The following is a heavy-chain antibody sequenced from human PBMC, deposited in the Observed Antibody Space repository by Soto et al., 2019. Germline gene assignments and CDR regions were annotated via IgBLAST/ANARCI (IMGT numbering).Heavy chain of an antibody. CDR2: IWYDGSNK. Sequence: GGSLRLSCAASGFTFSSYGMHWVRQAPGKGLEWVAVIWYDGSNKYYADSVKGRFTISRDNSKNTLYLQMNSLRAEDTAVYYFPIDTFKVPVAIRDSCDIWGRGTMVTMSS. CDR1: GFTFSSYG. V-gene: IGHV3-33*01. D-gene: IGHD5-12*01. CDR3: PIDTFKVPVAIRDSCDI. J-gene: IGHJ3*02.